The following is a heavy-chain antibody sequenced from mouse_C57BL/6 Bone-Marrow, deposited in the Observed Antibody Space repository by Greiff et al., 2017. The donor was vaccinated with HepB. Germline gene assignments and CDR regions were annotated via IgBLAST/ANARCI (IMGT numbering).Heavy chain of an antibody. CDR2: INPSTGGT. Sequence: VQLQQSGPELVKPGASVKISCKASGYSFTGYYMNWVKQSPEKSLEWIGEINPSTGGTTYNQKFKAKATLTVDKSSSTAYMQLKSLTSEDSAVYYCAREGEAQATYAMDYWGQGTSVTVSS. J-gene: IGHJ4*01. V-gene: IGHV1-42*01. CDR1: GYSFTGYY. CDR3: AREGEAQATYAMDY. D-gene: IGHD3-2*02.